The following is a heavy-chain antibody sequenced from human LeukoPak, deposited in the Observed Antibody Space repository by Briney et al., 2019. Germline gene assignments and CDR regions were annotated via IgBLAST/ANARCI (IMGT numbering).Heavy chain of an antibody. V-gene: IGHV3-7*01. D-gene: IGHD4/OR15-4a*01. CDR3: ARDTLGEGEHANYAVYYFDY. J-gene: IGHJ4*02. Sequence: GGSLRLSCAASGFTFRTYWMSWVRQAPGKGLEWEANIKQDGNEKYYVDSVKGRFTISRDNAKNSLDLQMNSLRAEDTAVYYCARDTLGEGEHANYAVYYFDYWGQGTPVTVSS. CDR1: GFTFRTYW. CDR2: IKQDGNEK.